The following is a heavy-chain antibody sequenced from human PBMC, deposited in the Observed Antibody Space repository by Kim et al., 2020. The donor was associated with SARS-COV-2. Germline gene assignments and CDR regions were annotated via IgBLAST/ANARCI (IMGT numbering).Heavy chain of an antibody. Sequence: GGSLRLSCQGSGVNLKTAWVTWVRQAPGKGPEWVGRIQTTIGDGSIDYAPPVKGRFTISRDDSKNTLYLQMNSLKIEETAMYYCTIDGDVWIEEDGKGYFSDHWGQGTRVTVSP. CDR3: TIDGDVWIEEDGKGYFSDH. CDR2: IQTTIGDGSI. J-gene: IGHJ4*02. D-gene: IGHD3-3*01. CDR1: GVNLKTAW. V-gene: IGHV3-15*05.